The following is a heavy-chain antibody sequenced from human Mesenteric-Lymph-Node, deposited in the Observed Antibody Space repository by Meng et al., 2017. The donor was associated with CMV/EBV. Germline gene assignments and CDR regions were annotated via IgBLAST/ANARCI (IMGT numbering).Heavy chain of an antibody. Sequence: GGSLRLSCAASGFSFSTYGMHWVRQAPDKGLEWVAFIRFDGTNQYHADSVKGRFTLSRDNSKNTLYLQMNSLRAEDTAVYYCAKDLDFGVITGGMDVWGQGTTVTVSS. V-gene: IGHV3-30*02. J-gene: IGHJ6*02. CDR3: AKDLDFGVITGGMDV. CDR2: IRFDGTNQ. CDR1: GFSFSTYG. D-gene: IGHD1-14*01.